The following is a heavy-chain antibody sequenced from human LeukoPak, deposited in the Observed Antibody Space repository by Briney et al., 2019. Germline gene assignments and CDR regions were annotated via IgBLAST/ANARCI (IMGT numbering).Heavy chain of an antibody. V-gene: IGHV3-74*01. D-gene: IGHD1-26*01. J-gene: IGHJ4*02. Sequence: GGSLRLSCAASGFTFSNYWMHWVRQAPGKGLVLVSRINSDGSSTRYADSVKGRFTISRDNAKNTLYLQMNSLRAEDTAVYYCARDFQVGATSAWGQGTLVTVSS. CDR2: INSDGSST. CDR3: ARDFQVGATSA. CDR1: GFTFSNYW.